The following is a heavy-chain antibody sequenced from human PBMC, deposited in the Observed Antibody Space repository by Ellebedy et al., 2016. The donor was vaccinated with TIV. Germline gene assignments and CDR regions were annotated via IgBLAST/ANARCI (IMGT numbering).Heavy chain of an antibody. D-gene: IGHD3-22*01. V-gene: IGHV3-23*01. Sequence: PGGSLRLSCAASGFTFSSYGMGWVRQAPGKGLEWVSAISGSGTRTYYADSVKGRFTISRDNSKNTLHLQMNSLRAEDTAVYYCASPPLESSGYWVPDYWGQGTLVTVSS. CDR3: ASPPLESSGYWVPDY. CDR2: ISGSGTRT. CDR1: GFTFSSYG. J-gene: IGHJ4*02.